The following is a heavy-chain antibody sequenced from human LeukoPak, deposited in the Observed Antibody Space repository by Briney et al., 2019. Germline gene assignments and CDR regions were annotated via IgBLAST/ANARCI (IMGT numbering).Heavy chain of an antibody. J-gene: IGHJ6*02. D-gene: IGHD4-17*01. CDR1: GGSLSDYY. Sequence: PSETLSLTCAVYGGSLSDYYWSWVRQPPGKGLEWIGEINHSGSTNYNPSLKSRVTISVDRSKNQFSLKLSSVTAADTAVYYCARSHYGDNVAYHYYYSMDVWGQGTTVTVSS. V-gene: IGHV4-34*01. CDR3: ARSHYGDNVAYHYYYSMDV. CDR2: INHSGST.